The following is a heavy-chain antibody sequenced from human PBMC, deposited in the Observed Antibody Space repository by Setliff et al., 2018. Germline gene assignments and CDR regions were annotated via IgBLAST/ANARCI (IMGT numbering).Heavy chain of an antibody. CDR2: INTNTGNP. CDR3: ARASRFGTTVYRGYYYMDV. CDR1: GYTFTSYG. J-gene: IGHJ6*03. D-gene: IGHD4-4*01. Sequence: EASVKVSCKASGYTFTSYGISWVRQAPGQGLEWMGWINTNTGNPTYAQGFTGRFVFSLDTSVTTAYLQISSLKAEDTAVYYCARASRFGTTVYRGYYYMDVWGKGTTVTVSS. V-gene: IGHV7-4-1*02.